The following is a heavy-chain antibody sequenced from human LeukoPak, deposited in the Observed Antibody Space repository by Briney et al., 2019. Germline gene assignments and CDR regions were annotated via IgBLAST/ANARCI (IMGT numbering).Heavy chain of an antibody. CDR3: AKEGSGSHLGFVDY. D-gene: IGHD1-26*01. CDR1: GFTFSSYW. V-gene: IGHV3-7*01. CDR2: IKQDGSEK. J-gene: IGHJ4*02. Sequence: GGSLRLSCAASGFTFSSYWMSWVRQAPGKGLEWVANIKQDGSEKYYVDSVKGRFTISRDNAKNSLYLQMNSLRAEDTAVYYCAKEGSGSHLGFVDYWGQGTLVTVSS.